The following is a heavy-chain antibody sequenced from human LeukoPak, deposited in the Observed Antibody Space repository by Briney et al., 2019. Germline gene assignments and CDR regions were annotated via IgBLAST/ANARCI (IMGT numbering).Heavy chain of an antibody. CDR2: ISGSGGST. V-gene: IGHV3-23*01. Sequence: PGGSLRLSCAASGFTFDDYTMHWVRQAPGKGLEWVSAISGSGGSTYYADSVKGRFTISRDNSKNTLYLQMNSLRAEDTAVYYCAKYRQLWSPIDYWGQGTLVTVSS. D-gene: IGHD5-18*01. CDR3: AKYRQLWSPIDY. J-gene: IGHJ4*02. CDR1: GFTFDDYT.